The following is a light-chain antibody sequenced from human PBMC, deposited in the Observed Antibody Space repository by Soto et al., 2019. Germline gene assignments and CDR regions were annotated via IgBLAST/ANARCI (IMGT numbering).Light chain of an antibody. CDR2: EVS. CDR1: SSDVGAYNY. J-gene: IGLJ3*02. V-gene: IGLV2-14*01. Sequence: QSALTQHASVSGSPGQSITISCTGTSSDVGAYNYVSWYQQRPGKAPKLLIYEVSHRPSGASNRCSGSTSDNTASLTIAGLQAEDEEHYYCCSYASINTWVFGGGTKLTVL. CDR3: CSYASINTWV.